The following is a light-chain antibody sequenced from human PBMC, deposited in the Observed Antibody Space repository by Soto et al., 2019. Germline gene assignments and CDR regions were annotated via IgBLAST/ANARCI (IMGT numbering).Light chain of an antibody. CDR1: QSVSYSY. CDR3: QQHGTSPIT. CDR2: GAS. J-gene: IGKJ5*01. V-gene: IGKV3-20*01. Sequence: EIVLTQSPGTLSLSPGERATLSCRASQSVSYSYLAWYQQKPGQAPRLLIYGASNRATGIPDRFSGSGSGTDFTLTISRLEPEDFAVYYCQQHGTSPITFGQGTRLEIK.